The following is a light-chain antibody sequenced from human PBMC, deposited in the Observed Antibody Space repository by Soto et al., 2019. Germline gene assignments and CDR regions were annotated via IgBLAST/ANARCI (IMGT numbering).Light chain of an antibody. CDR1: KLGDKY. CDR3: QAWDSSTHV. V-gene: IGLV3-1*01. J-gene: IGLJ1*01. CDR2: QDS. Sequence: SYELTQPPSVSVSPGQTASITCSGDKLGDKYACWYQQKPGQSPVLVIYQDSKRPSGIPERFSGSNSGNTATPTISGTQAMDEADYYCQAWDSSTHVFGTGTKLTVL.